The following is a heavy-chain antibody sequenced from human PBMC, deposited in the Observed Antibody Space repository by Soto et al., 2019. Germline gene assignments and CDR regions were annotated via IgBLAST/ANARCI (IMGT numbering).Heavy chain of an antibody. CDR2: IYYSGNT. D-gene: IGHD5-18*01. Sequence: SETLSLTCTVSGGSIRSGGYYWSWVRQNPRRGLEWIGNIYYSGNTYYNPSLKSRLTISVDTSKNQFSLNLSSVTAADTAVYYCARDRLMATAGTARHYFGLDVWGQGTTVTAP. J-gene: IGHJ6*02. CDR1: GGSIRSGGYY. CDR3: ARDRLMATAGTARHYFGLDV. V-gene: IGHV4-31*03.